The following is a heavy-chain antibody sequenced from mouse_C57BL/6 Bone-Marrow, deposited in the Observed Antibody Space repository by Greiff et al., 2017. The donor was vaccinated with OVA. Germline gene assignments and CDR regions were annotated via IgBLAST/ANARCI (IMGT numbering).Heavy chain of an antibody. CDR2: IYPSSGDT. CDR3: ARNGYGDY. D-gene: IGHD1-1*01. CDR1: GYTFTSYG. J-gene: IGHJ2*01. V-gene: IGHV1-81*01. Sequence: VQVVEPGAELVRPGASVKLSCKASGYTFTSYGIRWVKQRTGRGLEWIGEIYPSSGDTYYNEKFKGKATLTADKSSSTAYMELRSLTSEDSAVYFCARNGYGDYWGQGTTLTVSS.